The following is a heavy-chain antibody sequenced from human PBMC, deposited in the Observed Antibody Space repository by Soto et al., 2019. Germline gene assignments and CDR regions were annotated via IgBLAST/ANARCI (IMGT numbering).Heavy chain of an antibody. CDR2: ISYDGSNK. Sequence: GGPMRLSCAASGFTFSSYGMHWVRQAPGKGLEWVAVISYDGSNKYYADSVKGRFTVSRDNSENTLYLQMNSLRPEDTAVYYCARALGGGTISYIMAHWGQGTLVTVSS. V-gene: IGHV3-30*03. J-gene: IGHJ4*02. D-gene: IGHD2-2*01. CDR1: GFTFSSYG. CDR3: ARALGGGTISYIMAH.